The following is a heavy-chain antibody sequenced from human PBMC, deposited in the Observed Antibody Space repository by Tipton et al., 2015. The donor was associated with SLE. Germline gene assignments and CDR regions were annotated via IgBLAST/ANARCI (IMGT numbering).Heavy chain of an antibody. CDR2: IYYSGST. D-gene: IGHD3-22*01. CDR1: GGSISSSSYY. CDR3: ARVGHYDSIGYYYDY. Sequence: TLSLTCTVSGGSISSSSYYWGWIRHPPGKGLEWIGSIYYSGSTYYNPSLKSRVTISVDTSKNQFSLKLSSVTAADTAVYYCARVGHYDSIGYYYDYWGQGTLVTVSS. V-gene: IGHV4-39*01. J-gene: IGHJ4*02.